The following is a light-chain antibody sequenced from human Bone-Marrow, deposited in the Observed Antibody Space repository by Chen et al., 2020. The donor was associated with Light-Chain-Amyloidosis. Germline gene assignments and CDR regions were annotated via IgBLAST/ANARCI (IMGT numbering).Light chain of an antibody. J-gene: IGLJ2*01. CDR3: QSADSSGTYEVI. Sequence: SNELTQPPSVSVYPGQTARITCSGDDLPTKYAYWYQQKPGQATVLVIHRDTERPSGISERFSGSSSGTTATLTISGVQAEDGADYHCQSADSSGTYEVICGGGTKLTV. V-gene: IGLV3-25*03. CDR2: RDT. CDR1: DLPTKY.